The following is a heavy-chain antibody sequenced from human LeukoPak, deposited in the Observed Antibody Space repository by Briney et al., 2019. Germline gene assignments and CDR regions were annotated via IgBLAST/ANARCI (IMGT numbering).Heavy chain of an antibody. V-gene: IGHV4-59*01. Sequence: SETLSLTCSVSDGSINSYYWNWIGRPPGKGLEWIGYIYYNGNTNYSPSLKSRVTMSVDTSKNLFSLKVSSVTAADTAVYYCARGRSNYYGMDVWGQGTTVTVSS. CDR1: DGSINSYY. CDR3: ARGRSNYYGMDV. D-gene: IGHD1-26*01. J-gene: IGHJ6*02. CDR2: IYYNGNT.